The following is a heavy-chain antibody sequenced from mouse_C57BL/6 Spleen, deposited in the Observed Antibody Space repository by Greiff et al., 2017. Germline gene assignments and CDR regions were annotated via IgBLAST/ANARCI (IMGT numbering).Heavy chain of an antibody. CDR3: ARDPGSNYDY. J-gene: IGHJ2*01. CDR2: ISYDSSN. D-gene: IGHD1-1*01. Sequence: EVQLVESGPGLVKPSQSLSLTCSVTGYSITSGYYWNWIRQFPGNKLEWMGYISYDSSNNYNPSLKNRFSITHDTTKNQFFLKFNSVTTEDTATYYCARDPGSNYDYWGQGTTLTVSS. CDR1: GYSITSGYY. V-gene: IGHV3-6*01.